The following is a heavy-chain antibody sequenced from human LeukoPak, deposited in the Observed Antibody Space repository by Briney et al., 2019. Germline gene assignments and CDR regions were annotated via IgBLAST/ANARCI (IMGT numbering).Heavy chain of an antibody. J-gene: IGHJ3*02. D-gene: IGHD3-10*01. CDR1: GGSISSDY. CDR2: IYYSGST. CDR3: AGAYYYGSGSYLAFDI. Sequence: SETLSLTCTVSGGSISSDYCSCIRQPPPKALQWIGYIYYSGSTNYNPSLKSRVTISVDTSKNQFSLKLSSVTAADTAVYYCAGAYYYGSGSYLAFDIWGQGTMVTVSS. V-gene: IGHV4-59*08.